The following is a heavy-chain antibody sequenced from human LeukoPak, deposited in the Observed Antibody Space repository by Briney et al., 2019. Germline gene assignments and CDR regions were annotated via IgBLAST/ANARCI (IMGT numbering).Heavy chain of an antibody. D-gene: IGHD1-26*01. CDR1: GGSISSSSYY. V-gene: IGHV4-39*01. CDR3: ARHGDVVGATGPAGGSFDY. J-gene: IGHJ4*02. CDR2: IYYSGST. Sequence: PSETLSLTCTVSGGSISSSSYYWGWIRQPPGKGLEWIGSIYYSGSTYYNPSLKSRVTISVDTSKNQFSLKLSSVTAADTAVYYCARHGDVVGATGPAGGSFDYWGQGTLVTVSS.